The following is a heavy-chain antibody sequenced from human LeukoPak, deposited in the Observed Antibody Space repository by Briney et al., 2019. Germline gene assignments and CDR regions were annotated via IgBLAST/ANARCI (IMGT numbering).Heavy chain of an antibody. CDR1: GYTFTSYG. D-gene: IGHD1-7*01. Sequence: ASVKVSCKASGYTFTSYGISWVRQAPGQGLEWMGWISACNGNTNYAQKLQGRVTMTTDTSTSTAYMELRSLRSDDTAVYYCARDRELELRSWYYYMDVWGKGTTVTVSS. V-gene: IGHV1-18*01. CDR2: ISACNGNT. CDR3: ARDRELELRSWYYYMDV. J-gene: IGHJ6*03.